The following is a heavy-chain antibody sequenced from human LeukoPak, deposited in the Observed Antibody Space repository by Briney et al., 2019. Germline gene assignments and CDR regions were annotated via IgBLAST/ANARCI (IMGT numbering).Heavy chain of an antibody. V-gene: IGHV5-51*03. D-gene: IGHD3-10*01. CDR1: GYSFTSYW. CDR2: IYPGDSDT. J-gene: IGHJ4*02. Sequence: KPGESLKISCKGSGYSFTSYWIGWVRQMPGKGLEWMGIIYPGDSDTRYSPSFQGQVTISDDKSISTAYLQWSSLQASDTAMYYCARLELYYYGSGSYPPPDYWGQGTLVTVSS. CDR3: ARLELYYYGSGSYPPPDY.